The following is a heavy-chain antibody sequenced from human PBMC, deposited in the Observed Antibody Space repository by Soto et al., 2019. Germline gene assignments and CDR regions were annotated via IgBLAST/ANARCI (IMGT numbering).Heavy chain of an antibody. J-gene: IGHJ5*02. CDR1: GGTFSSYA. Sequence: QVQLVQSGAEVKKPGSSVKVSCKASGGTFSSYAISWVRQAPGQGLEWMGGIIPIFGTANYAQKFQGRVTITADESTSTAYMERSSLRSEDTAVYYCARALPDEVLSKYNWFDPWGQGTLVTVST. CDR3: ARALPDEVLSKYNWFDP. D-gene: IGHD2-2*01. CDR2: IIPIFGTA. V-gene: IGHV1-69*01.